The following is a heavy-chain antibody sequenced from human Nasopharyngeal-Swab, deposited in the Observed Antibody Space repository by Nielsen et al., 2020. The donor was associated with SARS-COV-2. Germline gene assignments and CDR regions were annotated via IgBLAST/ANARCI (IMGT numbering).Heavy chain of an antibody. D-gene: IGHD4/OR15-4a*01. CDR1: GFTVSSNY. CDR3: ARVGAGHGY. J-gene: IGHJ4*02. CDR2: IYSGGST. Sequence: GESLKISCAASGFTVSSNYMSWVRQAPGKGLEWVSIIYSGGSTYYADSVQGRFTISRDNSKNTLYLQMNSLRAEDTAVYYCARVGAGHGYWGQGTLVTVSS. V-gene: IGHV3-53*01.